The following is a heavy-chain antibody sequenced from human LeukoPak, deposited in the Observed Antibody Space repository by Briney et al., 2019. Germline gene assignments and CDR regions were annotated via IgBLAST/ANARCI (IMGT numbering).Heavy chain of an antibody. D-gene: IGHD6-19*01. CDR2: INPNSGGT. Sequence: ASVKVSCKASGYTFTSYYMHWVRQAPGQGLEWMGRINPNSGGTNYAQKFQGRVTMTRHTSISTAYMELSRLRSDDTAVYYCARAIKGDGSGWYNFDYWGQGTLVTVSS. V-gene: IGHV1-2*06. CDR3: ARAIKGDGSGWYNFDY. J-gene: IGHJ4*02. CDR1: GYTFTSYY.